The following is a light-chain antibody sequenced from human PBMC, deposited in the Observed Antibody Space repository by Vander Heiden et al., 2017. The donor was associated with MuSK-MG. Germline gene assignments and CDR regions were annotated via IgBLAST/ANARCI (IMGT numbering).Light chain of an antibody. CDR2: GAS. Sequence: EMVLTQSPRTLSLSPAERAIPSCRASQSVSSYLAWYQQQPGQAPRLLIDGASSRATGIPDRFSGSGSGTDFTLTISRLEPEDFAVFYCQQYGSSPFTFGPGTKVDIK. V-gene: IGKV3-20*01. CDR1: QSVSSY. J-gene: IGKJ3*01. CDR3: QQYGSSPFT.